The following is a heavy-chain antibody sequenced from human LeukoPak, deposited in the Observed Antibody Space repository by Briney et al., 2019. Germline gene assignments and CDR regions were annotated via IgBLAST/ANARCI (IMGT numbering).Heavy chain of an antibody. CDR3: ARPPSEDIVVVPAARNYYYYMDV. CDR1: GFTFSDYY. V-gene: IGHV3-11*04. D-gene: IGHD2-2*01. Sequence: PGGSLRLSCAASGFTFSDYYMSWIRQAPGKGLEWVSYISSSGSTIYYADSVKGRFTISRDNAKNSLYLQMNSLRAEDTAVYYCARPPSEDIVVVPAARNYYYYMDVWGKGTTVTVSS. CDR2: ISSSGSTI. J-gene: IGHJ6*03.